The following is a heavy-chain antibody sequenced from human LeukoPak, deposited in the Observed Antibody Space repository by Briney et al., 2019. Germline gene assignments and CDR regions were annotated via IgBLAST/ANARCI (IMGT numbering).Heavy chain of an antibody. V-gene: IGHV1-2*02. J-gene: IGHJ3*02. CDR1: GYTFTVFY. CDR3: ARDYDSSGYYSPLEAFDI. D-gene: IGHD3-22*01. CDR2: INPNSGGT. Sequence: ASVKVSCKASGYTFTVFYMHWVRQAPGQGLEWMGWINPNSGGTNYAQKFQGRVTMTRDTSISTAYMELSRLRSDDTAVYYCARDYDSSGYYSPLEAFDIWGQGTMVTVSS.